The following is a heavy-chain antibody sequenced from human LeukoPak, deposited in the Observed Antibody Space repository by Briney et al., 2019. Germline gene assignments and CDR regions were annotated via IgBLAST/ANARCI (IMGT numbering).Heavy chain of an antibody. V-gene: IGHV3-23*01. CDR2: ISGSGGST. Sequence: GGSLRLSCAASGFTFSSYALSWVRQAPGKGLEWVSAISGSGGSTYYADSVKGRFTISRDNSKNKLYLQMNSLRAEDTALYYCARDIESYHPVYWFDPWGRGTLVTVS. CDR1: GFTFSSYA. J-gene: IGHJ5*02. CDR3: ARDIESYHPVYWFDP. D-gene: IGHD2-2*01.